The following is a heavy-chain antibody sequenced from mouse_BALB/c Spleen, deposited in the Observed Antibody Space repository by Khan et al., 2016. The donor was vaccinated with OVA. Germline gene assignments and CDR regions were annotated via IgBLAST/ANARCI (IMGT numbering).Heavy chain of an antibody. J-gene: IGHJ2*01. CDR3: TRGEYDGDY. D-gene: IGHD2-14*01. Sequence: LQQPGSELVRPGASVKLSCKASGYTFTSYWMHWVKQRPGQGLEWIGNIYPGSDSTNYDEKFKSKATLTVDTSSSTAYMQLSSLTSEDSAVYYCTRGEYDGDYWGQGTTLTVSS. V-gene: IGHV1S22*01. CDR2: IYPGSDST. CDR1: GYTFTSYW.